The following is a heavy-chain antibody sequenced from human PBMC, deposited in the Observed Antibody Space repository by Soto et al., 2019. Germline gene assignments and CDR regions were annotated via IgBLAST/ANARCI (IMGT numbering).Heavy chain of an antibody. CDR1: GGTFSSYA. Sequence: SVKVSCKASGGTFSSYAISWVRQAPGQGLEWMGGIIPIFGTANYAQKFQGRVTITADESTSTAYMELSSLRSEDTAVYYCAGTPTLEWLSSSSDPWCQGPLVTVSS. CDR3: AGTPTLEWLSSSSDP. CDR2: IIPIFGTA. V-gene: IGHV1-69*13. J-gene: IGHJ5*02. D-gene: IGHD3-3*01.